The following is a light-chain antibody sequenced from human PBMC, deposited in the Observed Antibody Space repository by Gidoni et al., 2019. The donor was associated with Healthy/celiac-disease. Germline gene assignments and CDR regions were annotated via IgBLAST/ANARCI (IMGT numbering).Light chain of an antibody. V-gene: IGKV3-15*01. CDR3: QQYNNWPPWT. Sequence: EIVMTQSPATLCVSPGASATLSCRASQSVSSNLALYQQKPGQAPSLLIYGASTRATGIPARFSGSGSWTEFTLTISSLQSEDFAVYYCQQYNNWPPWTFGQGTKVEIK. CDR2: GAS. CDR1: QSVSSN. J-gene: IGKJ1*01.